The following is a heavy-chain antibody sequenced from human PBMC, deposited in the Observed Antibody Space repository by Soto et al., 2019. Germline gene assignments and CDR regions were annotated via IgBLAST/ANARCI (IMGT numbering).Heavy chain of an antibody. V-gene: IGHV3-48*03. CDR3: VGDGDGGCCSSWFVP. D-gene: IGHD2-15*01. CDR1: GFTFSNYE. J-gene: IGHJ5*02. CDR2: IDRSGTTI. Sequence: EVQLVESGGGLVQPGGSLRLSCAASGFTFSNYEMNWVRQAPGKGLEWISYIDRSGTTIHYADSVKGRFTISRYNAKNSMYLQMNRLRVDDTAVYYCVGDGDGGCCSSWFVPWGQGTLVTVSS.